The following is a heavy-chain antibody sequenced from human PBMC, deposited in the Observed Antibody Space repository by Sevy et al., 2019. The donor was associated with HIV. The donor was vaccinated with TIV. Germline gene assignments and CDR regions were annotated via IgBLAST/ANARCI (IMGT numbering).Heavy chain of an antibody. D-gene: IGHD1-20*01. J-gene: IGHJ6*02. Sequence: GGSLRLSCVGSGITLANYFMTRVRQAPGKGLEWVAGLGGTTEYADSVKGRFSISRDNTKNTLFLQMNSLRAEDSAVYYCVHLHSYNNDMGVWGQGTTVTVSS. CDR2: LGGTT. CDR3: VHLHSYNNDMGV. V-gene: IGHV3-23*01. CDR1: GITLANYF.